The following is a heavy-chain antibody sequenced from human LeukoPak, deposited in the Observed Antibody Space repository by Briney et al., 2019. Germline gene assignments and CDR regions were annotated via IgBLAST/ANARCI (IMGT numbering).Heavy chain of an antibody. CDR2: ISGSGGTT. V-gene: IGHV3-23*01. CDR3: AKIGGGSSFYYFDY. CDR1: GFTFSNYA. D-gene: IGHD6-13*01. Sequence: PGGSLRLSCAVSGFTFSNYAVSWVRQAPGKGLEWVSDISGSGGTTYYADSVKGRFTISRDNSKNALYLQMNSLRAEDTAVYYCAKIGGGSSFYYFDYWGQGTLVTVSS. J-gene: IGHJ4*02.